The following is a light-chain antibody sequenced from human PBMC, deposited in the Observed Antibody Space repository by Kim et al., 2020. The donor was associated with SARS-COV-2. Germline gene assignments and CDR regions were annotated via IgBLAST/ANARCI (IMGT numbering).Light chain of an antibody. CDR1: QIISRN. CDR2: GAS. CDR3: QHYNNWPPWT. V-gene: IGKV3-15*01. Sequence: EIVMTQSPGSLSVSPGESVTLSCRASQIISRNLAWYQQKPGQAPRLLIYGASTRATGIPARFSGSGSGTEFTLTISSIQSEDFAVYYCQHYNNWPPWTFGQGTKVEVK. J-gene: IGKJ1*01.